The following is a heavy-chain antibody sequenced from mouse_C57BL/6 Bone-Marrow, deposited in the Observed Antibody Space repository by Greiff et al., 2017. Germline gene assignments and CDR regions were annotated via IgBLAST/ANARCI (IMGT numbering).Heavy chain of an antibody. D-gene: IGHD1-1*01. CDR1: GYTFTSYL. V-gene: IGHV1-55*01. CDR2: IYPGSGST. CDR3: ARGWTVVAFAHWYFDV. Sequence: QVHLQQPGAELVKPGASVKMSCKASGYTFTSYLITWVKQRPGQGLEWIGDIYPGSGSTNSNEKFKSKATLTVDTSSSTAYMQLSSLTSEDSAVYDCARGWTVVAFAHWYFDVWGKGTTVTVAS. J-gene: IGHJ1*03.